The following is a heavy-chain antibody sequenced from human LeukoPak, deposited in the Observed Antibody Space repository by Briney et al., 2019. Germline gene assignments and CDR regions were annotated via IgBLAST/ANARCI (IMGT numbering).Heavy chain of an antibody. CDR3: ARPDYYDSSGYWRGDDAFDI. Sequence: GGSLRLSCTVSGFTVSSNSMSWVRQAPGKGLEWVSFIYSDNTHYSDSVKGRFTISRDNSKNTLYLQMNSLRAEDTAVYYCARPDYYDSSGYWRGDDAFDIWGQGTMVTVSS. J-gene: IGHJ3*02. V-gene: IGHV3-53*01. CDR2: IYSDNT. D-gene: IGHD3-22*01. CDR1: GFTVSSNS.